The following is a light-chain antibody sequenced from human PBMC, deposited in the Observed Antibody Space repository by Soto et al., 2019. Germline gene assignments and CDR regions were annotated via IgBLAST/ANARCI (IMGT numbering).Light chain of an antibody. CDR1: KLGDKY. J-gene: IGLJ3*02. Sequence: SYELTQPPSVSVSPGQTASITCSGDKLGDKYACWYQQKPGQSPVVVIYQDTKRPSGIPERFSGSNSGNTATLTISGTQAMDEADYYCQAWDSSTANWVFGGGTQLTVL. V-gene: IGLV3-1*01. CDR2: QDT. CDR3: QAWDSSTANWV.